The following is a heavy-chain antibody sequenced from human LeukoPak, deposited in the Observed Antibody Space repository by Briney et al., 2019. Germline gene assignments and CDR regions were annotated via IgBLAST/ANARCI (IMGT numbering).Heavy chain of an antibody. V-gene: IGHV3-11*03. CDR3: ARCGTSNNYHYYGLDV. CDR1: GFTFNDYH. Sequence: GGSLRLSCRASGFTFNDYHMSWLRQAPGKGLEWISYISISGSYINHTDSVKGRFTISRDNAKNSLYLQMTSLRAEDTAVYYCARCGTSNNYHYYGLDVWGQGTTVTVSS. CDR2: ISISGSYI. J-gene: IGHJ6*02. D-gene: IGHD5-24*01.